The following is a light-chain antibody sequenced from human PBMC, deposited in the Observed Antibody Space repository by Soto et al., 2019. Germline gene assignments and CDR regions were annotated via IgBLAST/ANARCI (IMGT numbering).Light chain of an antibody. CDR3: QLYGISPH. CDR1: QSSGSNF. V-gene: IGKV3-20*01. CDR2: ASS. Sequence: DIVLTQSPGTLSLSPGERATLSGKTSQSSGSNFLAGYEHKPGQAPRLLIYASSNRATGVPDRFTGSASGTDFTLTINRLEPEDFAVYYCQLYGISPHFGQGTRLEIK. J-gene: IGKJ5*01.